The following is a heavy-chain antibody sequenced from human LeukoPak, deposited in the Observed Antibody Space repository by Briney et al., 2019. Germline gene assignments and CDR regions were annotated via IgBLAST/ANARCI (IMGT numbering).Heavy chain of an antibody. CDR2: IISDGRMT. D-gene: IGHD2-21*02. CDR3: ARVGSTDSPHAFGI. CDR1: GFTFSSYW. J-gene: IGHJ3*02. V-gene: IGHV3-74*01. Sequence: QPGGSLRVSCAASGFTFSSYWMDWVRQAPGKGLVWVSGIISDGRMTRYAESVKGRFTISRDNAKNTLYLQMNSLRAEDTSVYYCARVGSTDSPHAFGIWGQGTMVTVSS.